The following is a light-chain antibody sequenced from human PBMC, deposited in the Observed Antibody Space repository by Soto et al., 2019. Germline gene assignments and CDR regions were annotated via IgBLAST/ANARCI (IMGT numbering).Light chain of an antibody. Sequence: GDRVTITCRASQSISSWLAWYQQKPGKAPKLLIYKASSLESGVPSRFSGSGSGTEFTLTISSLQPDDFETYYCQQYNSYSITFGQGTRLEIK. J-gene: IGKJ5*01. CDR1: QSISSW. CDR3: QQYNSYSIT. CDR2: KAS. V-gene: IGKV1-5*03.